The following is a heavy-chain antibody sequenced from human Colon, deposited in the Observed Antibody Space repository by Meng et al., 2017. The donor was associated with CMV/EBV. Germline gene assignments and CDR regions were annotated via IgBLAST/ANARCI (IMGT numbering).Heavy chain of an antibody. CDR1: GFTFSSYS. J-gene: IGHJ6*02. CDR3: AKAHDIVISRGMDV. D-gene: IGHD2/OR15-2a*01. V-gene: IGHV3-48*04. CDR2: ISSSSSTI. Sequence: GESLKISCAASGFTFSSYSMNWVRQAPGKGLEWVSYISSSSSTIYYADSVKGRFTISRDNAKNSLYLQMNSLRVEDSAVYYCAKAHDIVISRGMDVWGQGTTVTVSS.